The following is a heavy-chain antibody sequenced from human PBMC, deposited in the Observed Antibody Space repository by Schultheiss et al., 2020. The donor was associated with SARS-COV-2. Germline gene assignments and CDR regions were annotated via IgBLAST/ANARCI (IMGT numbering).Heavy chain of an antibody. Sequence: GESLKISCAASGFTFSSYAMHWVRQAPGKGLEWVAVISYDGSNKYYADSVKGRFTISRDNSKNTLYLQINSLRDEDTAVYYCARGEATTPESYYYYGMDVWGQWATVTVSS. CDR3: ARGEATTPESYYYYGMDV. V-gene: IGHV3-30*04. CDR1: GFTFSSYA. D-gene: IGHD2-15*01. CDR2: ISYDGSNK. J-gene: IGHJ6*01.